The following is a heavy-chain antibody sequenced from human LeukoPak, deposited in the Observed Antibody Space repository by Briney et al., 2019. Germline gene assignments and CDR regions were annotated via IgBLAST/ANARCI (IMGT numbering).Heavy chain of an antibody. CDR2: IRSKANSYAT. V-gene: IGHV3-73*01. CDR1: GLTFSRYW. J-gene: IGHJ4*02. CDR3: TSEWEY. Sequence: GGSLRLSCAASGLTFSRYWMTWFRQAPGKGLEWVGRIRSKANSYATAYAASVKGRFTISRDDSKNTAYLQMNSLKTEDTAVYYCTSEWEYWGQGTLVTVSS. D-gene: IGHD1-26*01.